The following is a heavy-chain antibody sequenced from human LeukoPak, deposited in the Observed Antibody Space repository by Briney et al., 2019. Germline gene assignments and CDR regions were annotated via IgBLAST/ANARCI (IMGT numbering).Heavy chain of an antibody. CDR1: GYTFTDYY. Sequence: GASVKVSCKASGYTFTDYYMHWVRQAPGQGLEWMGRINPNSGDIDYAQRFHGRVTLTRDTSISTAYMELSSLRSDDTAVYYCARTERSLYSSGAFDIWGRGTLVTVSS. CDR2: INPNSGDI. J-gene: IGHJ3*02. V-gene: IGHV1-2*06. D-gene: IGHD6-19*01. CDR3: ARTERSLYSSGAFDI.